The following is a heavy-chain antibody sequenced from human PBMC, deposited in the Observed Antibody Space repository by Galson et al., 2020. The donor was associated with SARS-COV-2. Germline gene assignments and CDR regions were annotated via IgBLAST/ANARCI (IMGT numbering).Heavy chain of an antibody. CDR3: ARGPLVGAYNWFDP. V-gene: IGHV4-4*02. D-gene: IGHD1-26*01. Sequence: ASETLSLTCAVSGGSISSSNWWSWVRQPPGKGLEWLGEIYHSGSTNYNPSLKSRVTISVDKSKNQFSLKLSSVAATDTAVYSCARGPLVGAYNWFDPGGQGTLVTVAS. J-gene: IGHJ5*02. CDR2: IYHSGST. CDR1: GGSISSSNW.